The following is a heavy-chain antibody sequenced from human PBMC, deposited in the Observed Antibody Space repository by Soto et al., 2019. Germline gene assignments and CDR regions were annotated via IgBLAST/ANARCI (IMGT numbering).Heavy chain of an antibody. D-gene: IGHD6-25*01. CDR2: ISFSGAT. CDR3: ARHRGGDIAETTAQDNWFDL. CDR1: GGAIRSSRYY. J-gene: IGHJ5*02. Sequence: SETLXLTCTVGGGAIRSSRYYWDWVRQPPGKGLEGIGSISFSGATYYNPSLPSRGPISVDTSKNQFSLGLSSLHAAETAVFYCARHRGGDIAETTAQDNWFDLWGQGTLVTVSS. V-gene: IGHV4-39*01.